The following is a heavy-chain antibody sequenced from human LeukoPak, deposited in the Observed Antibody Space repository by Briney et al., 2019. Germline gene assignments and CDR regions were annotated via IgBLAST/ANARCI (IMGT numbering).Heavy chain of an antibody. Sequence: GGSLRLSCAAPGFAFDIYSMNWVRQAPGKGLEWVSYISSSSGTTHYADSVKGRFTISRDNAKNSPYLQMNSLRDEDTAVYYCARPLRGSGGLLHEYWGQGTLVTVSS. D-gene: IGHD2-15*01. J-gene: IGHJ4*02. CDR3: ARPLRGSGGLLHEY. CDR1: GFAFDIYS. CDR2: ISSSSGTT. V-gene: IGHV3-48*02.